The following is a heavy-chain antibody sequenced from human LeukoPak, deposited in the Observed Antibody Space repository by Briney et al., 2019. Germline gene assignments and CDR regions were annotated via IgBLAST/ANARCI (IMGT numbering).Heavy chain of an antibody. CDR1: GFTVSSNY. D-gene: IGHD3-10*01. J-gene: IGHJ3*02. V-gene: IGHV3-53*04. Sequence: GGSLRLSCAASGFTVSSNYMSWVRQAPGKGLEWVSVIYSGGSTYYADSVKGRLTISRHNSKNTLYLQMNSLRAEDTAVYYCASSYYYLHAFDIWGQGTMVTVSS. CDR3: ASSYYYLHAFDI. CDR2: IYSGGST.